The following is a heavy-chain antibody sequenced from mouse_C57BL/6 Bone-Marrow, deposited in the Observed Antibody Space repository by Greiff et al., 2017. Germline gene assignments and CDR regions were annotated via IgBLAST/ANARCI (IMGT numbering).Heavy chain of an antibody. V-gene: IGHV3-1*02. CDR3: ARDGNYFDY. CDR1: GYSITSGYA. J-gene: IGHJ2*01. CDR2: IYFSGST. Sequence: ESGPDLVKPSQSLSLTCTVTGYSITSGYAWHWIRQFPGNKLEWLGYIYFSGSTKYNPSLKSRVSVTRDTSKNQFFLQLNSVTAEDTATYYCARDGNYFDYWGQGTTLTVSS. D-gene: IGHD2-1*01.